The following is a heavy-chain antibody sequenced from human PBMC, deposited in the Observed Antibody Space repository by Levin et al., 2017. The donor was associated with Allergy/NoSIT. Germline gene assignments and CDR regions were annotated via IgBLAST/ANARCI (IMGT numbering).Heavy chain of an antibody. D-gene: IGHD3-22*01. V-gene: IGHV3-74*01. CDR1: GFTFSSHW. CDR2: ISGDESST. J-gene: IGHJ4*02. CDR3: ARGSQYYYETGEHTFVC. Sequence: GESLKISCAASGFTFSSHWMHWVRQAPGKGLVWVSRISGDESSTSYADFAKGRFTISRDNAKNTLFLQMTSLTAEDTAVYYCARGSQYYYETGEHTFVCWGQGTLVTVS.